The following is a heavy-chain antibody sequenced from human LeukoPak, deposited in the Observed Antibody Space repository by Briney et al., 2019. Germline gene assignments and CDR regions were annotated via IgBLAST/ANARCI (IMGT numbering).Heavy chain of an antibody. CDR3: GGTEGYCSGGSCLEDYYYYMDV. D-gene: IGHD2-15*01. CDR2: IYYSGST. V-gene: IGHV4-59*04. CDR1: GGSIGSYY. J-gene: IGHJ6*03. Sequence: SETLSLTCTVSGGSIGSYYWSWIRQPAGKGLEWIGYIYYSGSTYYNPSLKSRVTISVDTSKNRFSLKLSSVTAADTAVYYCGGTEGYCSGGSCLEDYYYYMDVWGKGTTVTISS.